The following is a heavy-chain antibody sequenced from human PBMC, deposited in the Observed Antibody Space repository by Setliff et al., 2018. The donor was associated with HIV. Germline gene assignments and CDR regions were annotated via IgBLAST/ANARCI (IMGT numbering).Heavy chain of an antibody. CDR1: GFTFQNYA. J-gene: IGHJ4*02. Sequence: GGSLRLSCAASGFTFQNYAMTWVRQVPGEGLEWVSSIGGSDRDINYANFVKGRFTISRDNSKNMLYLQMNSLRAEDTAVYYCAKDLYVASDYVWGSPYYWGQGTLVTVSS. CDR3: AKDLYVASDYVWGSPYY. V-gene: IGHV3-23*01. CDR2: IGGSDRDI. D-gene: IGHD3-16*01.